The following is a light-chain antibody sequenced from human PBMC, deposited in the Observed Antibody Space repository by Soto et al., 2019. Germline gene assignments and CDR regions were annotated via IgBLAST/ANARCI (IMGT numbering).Light chain of an antibody. J-gene: IGKJ2*01. CDR2: GAS. Sequence: ETVMTQSPVTLSVSPGERATLSCRASQSVAINLAWYQQRPGQAPRLLIYGASTRATGIPARFSGSGSGTEFTLTISSLQSEDFAVYYCQQFRNSSYTFGQGTKLEI. V-gene: IGKV3-15*01. CDR1: QSVAIN. CDR3: QQFRNSSYT.